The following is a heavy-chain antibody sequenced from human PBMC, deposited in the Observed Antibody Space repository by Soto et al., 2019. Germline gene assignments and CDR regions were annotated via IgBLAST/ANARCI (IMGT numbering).Heavy chain of an antibody. CDR3: AKVSSSWYAGFFAL. J-gene: IGHJ4*02. Sequence: GGSLRLACASSGFTVSIHSMTVFRQAPGKGLEWVSGLSDSGGSIYYADSVKGRFTISRDNSMNTLYLKMKTLRAEDTAVYYCAKVSSSWYAGFFALWGQGTLVTVSS. D-gene: IGHD6-13*01. CDR1: GFTVSIHS. CDR2: LSDSGGSI. V-gene: IGHV3-23*01.